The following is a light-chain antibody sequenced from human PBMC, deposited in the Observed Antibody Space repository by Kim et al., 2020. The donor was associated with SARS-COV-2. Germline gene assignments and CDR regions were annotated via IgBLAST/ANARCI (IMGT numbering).Light chain of an antibody. CDR3: HRNYSTLWT. Sequence: DIQMTQFPSSLSASVDDRVTITCRASQSISSYLNWYQQKPGKAPKLLIYAASSLQSGVPSRFSGSGSGTDFTLTISSLQPEDFATYYCHRNYSTLWTFGQGTTVDIK. J-gene: IGKJ1*01. CDR1: QSISSY. CDR2: AAS. V-gene: IGKV1-39*01.